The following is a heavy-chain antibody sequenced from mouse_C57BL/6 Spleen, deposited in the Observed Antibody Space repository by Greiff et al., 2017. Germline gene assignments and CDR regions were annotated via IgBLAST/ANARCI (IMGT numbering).Heavy chain of an antibody. V-gene: IGHV1-59*01. Sequence: QVQLQQPGAELVRPGTSVKLSCKASGYTFTSYWMHWVKQRPGQGLEWIGVIDPSDSYTNYNQKFKGKATLTVDTSSSTAYMQLSSLTSEDSAVYYCARYGYDGAMDYWGQGTSVTVSS. J-gene: IGHJ4*01. CDR1: GYTFTSYW. CDR3: ARYGYDGAMDY. D-gene: IGHD2-2*01. CDR2: IDPSDSYT.